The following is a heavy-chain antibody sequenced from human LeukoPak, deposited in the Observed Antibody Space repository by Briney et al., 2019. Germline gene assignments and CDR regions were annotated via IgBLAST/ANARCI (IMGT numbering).Heavy chain of an antibody. V-gene: IGHV3-49*04. Sequence: GRSLRLSCTGSGFTFGDCSMTWVRQAPGKGLEWVGFIRRKSSGWTTEYAPSVKDRFTISRDDSKNIAYLQMNNLKTEDTGVYYCTGSGYYDFWSGTRWGQGTLVVVSS. CDR2: IRRKSSGWTT. D-gene: IGHD3-3*01. J-gene: IGHJ4*02. CDR1: GFTFGDCS. CDR3: TGSGYYDFWSGTR.